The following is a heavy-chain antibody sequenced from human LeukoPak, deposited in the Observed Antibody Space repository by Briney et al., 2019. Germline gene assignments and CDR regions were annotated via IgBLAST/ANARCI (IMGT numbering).Heavy chain of an antibody. Sequence: GGSLRLSCAASGFIFSSYWMSWVRQAPGKGLERVANIKQDGSETYYVDSVKGRFTISRDNAKNSLYLQMNSLRAEDTAVYYCATIVYFYDSGGYFDYWGQGTLVTVSS. CDR3: ATIVYFYDSGGYFDY. D-gene: IGHD3-22*01. CDR2: IKQDGSET. V-gene: IGHV3-7*02. CDR1: GFIFSSYW. J-gene: IGHJ4*02.